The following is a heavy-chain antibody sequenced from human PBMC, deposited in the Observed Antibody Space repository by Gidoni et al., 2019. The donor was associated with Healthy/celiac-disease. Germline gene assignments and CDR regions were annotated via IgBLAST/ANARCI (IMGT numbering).Heavy chain of an antibody. CDR3: AREDCGGDCADY. D-gene: IGHD2-21*02. CDR2: IYTSGST. V-gene: IGHV4-61*02. Sequence: QVQLQESGPGLVKPSPTLSLTCTVSGGSISSGSYYWSWIRQPAGKGLEWIGRIYTSGSTNYNPSLKSRVTISVDTSKNQFSLKLSSVTAADTAVYYCAREDCGGDCADYWGQGTLVTVSS. J-gene: IGHJ4*02. CDR1: GGSISSGSYY.